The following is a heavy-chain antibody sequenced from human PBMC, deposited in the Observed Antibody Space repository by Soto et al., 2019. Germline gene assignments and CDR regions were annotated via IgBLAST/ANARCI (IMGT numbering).Heavy chain of an antibody. Sequence: QVQLQQWGAGLLKPSETLSLTCAVYGGSLSGYYWSWIRQPPGKGLEWIGEINHSGSTNYNPSLKSRVTISVDTSKNQFSLKLSSVTAADTAVYYCARGWGRIFDHWGQGTLVTVSS. D-gene: IGHD7-27*01. CDR2: INHSGST. V-gene: IGHV4-34*01. CDR3: ARGWGRIFDH. J-gene: IGHJ4*02. CDR1: GGSLSGYY.